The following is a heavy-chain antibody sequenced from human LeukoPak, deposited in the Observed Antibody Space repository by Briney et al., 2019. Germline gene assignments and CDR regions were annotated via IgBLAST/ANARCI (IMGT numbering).Heavy chain of an antibody. CDR2: ISGSGGST. CDR3: AKVDHYYYYYMDV. D-gene: IGHD2-15*01. Sequence: GGSLRLSCAASGFTFSSYAMSWVRQAPGKGLEWVSAISGSGGSTYYADSVKGRFTISRDNSKNTLYLQMNGLRAEDTAVYYCAKVDHYYYYYMDVWGKGTTVTVSS. CDR1: GFTFSSYA. V-gene: IGHV3-23*01. J-gene: IGHJ6*03.